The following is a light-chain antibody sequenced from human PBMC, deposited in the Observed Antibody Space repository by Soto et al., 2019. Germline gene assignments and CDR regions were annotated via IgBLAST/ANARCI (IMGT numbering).Light chain of an antibody. Sequence: QSALTQPASVSGSPGQSITISCTGTSSDVGRYNYVSWYQQHPGKAPKLMIFDVSNRPSGVSNRFSGYKSGNTASLTISGLQAEDEADYYCSSYTGSRAPLVFGGGTKVTVL. J-gene: IGLJ2*01. CDR3: SSYTGSRAPLV. V-gene: IGLV2-14*01. CDR2: DVS. CDR1: SSDVGRYNY.